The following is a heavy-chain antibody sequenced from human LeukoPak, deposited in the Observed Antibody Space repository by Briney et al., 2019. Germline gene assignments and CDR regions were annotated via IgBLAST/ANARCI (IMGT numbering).Heavy chain of an antibody. D-gene: IGHD6-13*01. J-gene: IGHJ1*01. Sequence: SETLSLTCTVSGGSISSYYWSWIRQPPGKGLEWIGYIYHSGSTYYNPSLKSRVTISVDRSKNQFSLKLSSVTAADTAVYYCARGGEQHQGPVYFQHWGQGTLVTVSS. CDR1: GGSISSYY. V-gene: IGHV4-59*12. CDR2: IYHSGST. CDR3: ARGGEQHQGPVYFQH.